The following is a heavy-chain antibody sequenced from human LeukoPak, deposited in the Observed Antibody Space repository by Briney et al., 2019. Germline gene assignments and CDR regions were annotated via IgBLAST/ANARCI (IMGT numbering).Heavy chain of an antibody. Sequence: ASVKVSCKASGYTFTGNYLHWVRQAPGQGLEWMGWINPNNGGTKHAQKFQGRVTMSRDTSISTAYMELSRLTSGDTAVYCCARDPANTYYYDPWGQGTLVTVSS. CDR3: ARDPANTYYYDP. D-gene: IGHD3-22*01. CDR1: GYTFTGNY. V-gene: IGHV1-2*02. CDR2: INPNNGGT. J-gene: IGHJ4*02.